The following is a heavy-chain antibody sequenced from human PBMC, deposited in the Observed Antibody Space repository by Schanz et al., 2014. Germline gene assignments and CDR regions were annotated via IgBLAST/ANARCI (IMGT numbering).Heavy chain of an antibody. Sequence: AQLVESGGGVVQPGRSLRLSCVASGFRFDDYAMHWVRQAPGKGLEWVSGIGGSGDSTHYADSVKGRFIISRDNSKNTLYLQVNSLRAEDTAVYYCAKHVRSLTGNDYWGQGTLVTVTS. J-gene: IGHJ4*02. CDR1: GFRFDDYA. V-gene: IGHV3-23*04. CDR2: IGGSGDST. CDR3: AKHVRSLTGNDY. D-gene: IGHD3-9*01.